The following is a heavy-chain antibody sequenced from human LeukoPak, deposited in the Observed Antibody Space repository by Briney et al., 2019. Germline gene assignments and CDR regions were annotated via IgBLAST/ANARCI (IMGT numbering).Heavy chain of an antibody. D-gene: IGHD2-2*01. V-gene: IGHV3-11*01. CDR1: GGSFSGYY. Sequence: LSLTCAVYGGSFSGYYWSWIRQAPGKGLEWISYMSSSGSTIFYAVSVKGRSTISRDNAKNLLYLQMNSLRAEDTAVYYCARDHLTDIVVVPAATMDVWGQGTTVTVSS. J-gene: IGHJ6*02. CDR2: MSSSGSTI. CDR3: ARDHLTDIVVVPAATMDV.